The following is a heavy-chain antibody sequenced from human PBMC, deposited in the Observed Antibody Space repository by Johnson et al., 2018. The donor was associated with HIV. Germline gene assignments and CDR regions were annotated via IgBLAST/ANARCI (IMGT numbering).Heavy chain of an antibody. J-gene: IGHJ3*02. CDR3: ASRYTVDAFDI. CDR2: ISSSGSTI. Sequence: QMLLVESGGGLVKPGGSLRLSCAASGFTFSDYYMSWIRQAPGKGLEWVSYISSSGSTIYYADSVKGRFTISRDNAKNSLYLQMNSLRAEDTVVYYCASRYTVDAFDIWGQGTMVTVSS. D-gene: IGHD1-1*01. CDR1: GFTFSDYY. V-gene: IGHV3-11*01.